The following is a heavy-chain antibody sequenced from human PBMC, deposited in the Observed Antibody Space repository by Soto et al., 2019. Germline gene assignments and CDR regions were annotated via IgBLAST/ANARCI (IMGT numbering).Heavy chain of an antibody. CDR2: ISAYNGNT. Sequence: ASVKVSCKASGYTFTSYGISWVRQAPGQGLEWMGWISAYNGNTNYAQKLQGRVTMTTDTSTSTAYMELRSLRSDDTAVYYCARDGVTYYDILTGYWIPYYFDYWCQGTLVTVSS. J-gene: IGHJ4*02. V-gene: IGHV1-18*04. CDR1: GYTFTSYG. D-gene: IGHD3-9*01. CDR3: ARDGVTYYDILTGYWIPYYFDY.